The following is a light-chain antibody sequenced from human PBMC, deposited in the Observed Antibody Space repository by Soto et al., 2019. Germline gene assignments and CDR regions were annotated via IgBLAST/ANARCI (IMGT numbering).Light chain of an antibody. CDR1: QSISSY. Sequence: DIEMTQSPSSLSSSVGDIVTITCGASQSISSYLNWYQQKPGKAPKLLIYDASNLETGVPSRFSGSGSGTDFTFTISSLQPEDIATYYCQQYDNLPLTFGGGTKVDI. J-gene: IGKJ4*01. CDR3: QQYDNLPLT. V-gene: IGKV1-33*01. CDR2: DAS.